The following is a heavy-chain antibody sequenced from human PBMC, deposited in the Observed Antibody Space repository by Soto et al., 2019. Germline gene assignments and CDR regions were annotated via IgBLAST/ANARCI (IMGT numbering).Heavy chain of an antibody. J-gene: IGHJ4*02. CDR2: SRNRAQGYST. CDR3: VRDTYFSEISGYTRCFDY. D-gene: IGHD3-22*01. Sequence: EVQLVESGGGLVQPGGSLRLSCAVSGFTLSEHYIDWVRQAPGKGLEWVGRSRNRAQGYSTQYAASVKGRFTTSRDDSKNLLYLQMISLRTEDTAIYYCVRDTYFSEISGYTRCFDYWGQGTLVTVSS. CDR1: GFTLSEHY. V-gene: IGHV3-72*01.